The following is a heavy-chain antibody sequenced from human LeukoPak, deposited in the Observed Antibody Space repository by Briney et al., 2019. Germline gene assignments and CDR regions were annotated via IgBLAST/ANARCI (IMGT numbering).Heavy chain of an antibody. CDR2: IRYDGSNK. CDR1: GFTFSSYG. Sequence: GGSLRLSCAASGFTFSSYGMHWVRQAPGKGLEWVAFIRYDGSNKYYADSVKGRFTISRDNSKNTLYLQMNSLRAVDTAVYYCPRYCSGGSCYGGAFDIWGQGTMVTVSS. CDR3: PRYCSGGSCYGGAFDI. D-gene: IGHD2-15*01. V-gene: IGHV3-30*02. J-gene: IGHJ3*02.